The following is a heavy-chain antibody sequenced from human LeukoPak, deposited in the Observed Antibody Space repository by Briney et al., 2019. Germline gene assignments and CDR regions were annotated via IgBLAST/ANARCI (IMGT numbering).Heavy chain of an antibody. D-gene: IGHD1-26*01. V-gene: IGHV4-34*01. J-gene: IGHJ4*02. CDR3: ARRANNGSPGI. CDR1: NGSFSGYY. CDR2: IGHSGDT. Sequence: SETLSLTCAVHNGSFSGYYGNWIRQPPGKGLEWIGEIGHSGDTNYNPSLKSRITMSVDTSKKQFSLKLSSVTAADTAVYYCARRANNGSPGIWGLGTLVTVSS.